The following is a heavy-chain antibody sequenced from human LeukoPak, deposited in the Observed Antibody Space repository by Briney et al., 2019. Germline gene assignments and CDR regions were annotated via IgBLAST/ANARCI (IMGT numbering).Heavy chain of an antibody. CDR3: ASTGYCSSTSCSLDYYYYYMDV. Sequence: SKTLSLTCTVSGGSISSSSYYWGWIRQPPGKGLEWIGSIYYSGSTYYNPSLKSRVTISVDTSKNQFPLKLSSVTAADTAVYYCASTGYCSSTSCSLDYYYYYMDVWGKGTTVTVSS. V-gene: IGHV4-39*01. D-gene: IGHD2-2*01. CDR1: GGSISSSSYY. J-gene: IGHJ6*03. CDR2: IYYSGST.